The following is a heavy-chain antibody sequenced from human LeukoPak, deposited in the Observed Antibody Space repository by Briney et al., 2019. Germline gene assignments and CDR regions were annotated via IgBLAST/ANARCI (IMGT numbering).Heavy chain of an antibody. V-gene: IGHV1-46*01. CDR2: INPSGGST. CDR3: ARVTYYYDSSGYDY. CDR1: GYTFTSYY. J-gene: IGHJ4*02. Sequence: ASVKVSCKASGYTFTSYYMHWVRQAPGQGLEWMGIINPSGGSTSYAQKFQGRVTMTRDTSISTAYMELSRLRSDDTAVYYCARVTYYYDSSGYDYWGQGTLVTVSS. D-gene: IGHD3-22*01.